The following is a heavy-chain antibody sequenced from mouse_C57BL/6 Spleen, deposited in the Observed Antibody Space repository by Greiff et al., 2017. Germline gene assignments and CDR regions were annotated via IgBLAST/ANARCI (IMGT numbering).Heavy chain of an antibody. CDR2: ISSGGSYT. Sequence: EVQRVESGGDLVKPGGSLKLSCAASGFTFSSYGMSWVRQTPDKRLEWVATISSGGSYTYYPDSVKGRFTISRDNAKNTLYLQMSSLKSEDTAMYYCARITTVVARYYFDYWGQGTTLTVSS. D-gene: IGHD1-1*01. J-gene: IGHJ2*01. V-gene: IGHV5-6*01. CDR1: GFTFSSYG. CDR3: ARITTVVARYYFDY.